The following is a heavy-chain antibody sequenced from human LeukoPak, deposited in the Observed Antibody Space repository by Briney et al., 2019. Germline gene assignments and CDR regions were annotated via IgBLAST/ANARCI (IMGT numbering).Heavy chain of an antibody. D-gene: IGHD2-15*01. J-gene: IGHJ4*02. Sequence: IKQDGTETYYVHSVKGRFTISRDNAKNSLYLQMNSLRAEDTAVYYCARGFYCSGGSCYSDYWGQGTLVTVSS. V-gene: IGHV3-7*04. CDR2: IKQDGTET. CDR3: ARGFYCSGGSCYSDY.